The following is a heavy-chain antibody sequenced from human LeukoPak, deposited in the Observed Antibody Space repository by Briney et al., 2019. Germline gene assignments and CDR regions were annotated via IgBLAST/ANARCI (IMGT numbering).Heavy chain of an antibody. V-gene: IGHV3-48*03. J-gene: IGHJ3*02. CDR2: ISGGGTTI. D-gene: IGHD2-2*01. Sequence: PGGSLRLSCAAFGFTLSSYEMNWVRQAPGKGLEWVSYISGGGTTIYYADSVKGRFTISRDNAENSLYLQMTSLRAEDTAVYHCAREGSSDAFDIWGQGTMVTVSS. CDR3: AREGSSDAFDI. CDR1: GFTLSSYE.